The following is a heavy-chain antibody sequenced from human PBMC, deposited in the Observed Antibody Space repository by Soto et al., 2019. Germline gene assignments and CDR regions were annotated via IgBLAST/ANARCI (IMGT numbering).Heavy chain of an antibody. CDR3: ARQDNNGIAVAGTDY. D-gene: IGHD6-19*01. CDR2: IYYSGST. CDR1: GGSISSSSYY. V-gene: IGHV4-39*01. Sequence: SETLSLTCTVSGGSISSSSYYWGWIRQPPGKGLEWIGSIYYSGSTYYNPSLKSRVTISVDTSKNQFSLKLSSVTAADTAVYYCARQDNNGIAVAGTDYWGQGTLVTVSS. J-gene: IGHJ4*02.